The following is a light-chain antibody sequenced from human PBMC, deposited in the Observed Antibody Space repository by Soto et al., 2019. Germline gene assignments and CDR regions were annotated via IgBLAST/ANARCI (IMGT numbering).Light chain of an antibody. V-gene: IGLV1-40*01. CDR3: QSYDSRLSGSVV. CDR1: SSNIGAGYD. CDR2: GNS. Sequence: QSVLTQPPSVSGAPGQRVTISCTGSSSNIGAGYDVHWYQQLPGTAPKLLIYGNSNRPSGVPDRFSGSKSGTSASLAITGLQAEHEADYYCQSYDSRLSGSVVFGGGTQLTVL. J-gene: IGLJ2*01.